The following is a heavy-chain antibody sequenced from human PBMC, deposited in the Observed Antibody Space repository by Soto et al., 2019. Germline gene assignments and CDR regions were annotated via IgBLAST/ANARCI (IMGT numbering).Heavy chain of an antibody. CDR1: GFTFSDYY. V-gene: IGHV3-11*01. J-gene: IGHJ3*02. CDR2: ISSSGSTI. Sequence: GGSLRLSCAASGFTFSDYYMSWIRQAPGKGLEWVSYISSSGSTIYYADSVKGRFTISRDNAKNSLYLQMNSLRAEDTAVYYCARSIAVAFDAFDIWGQGTMVTVSS. CDR3: ARSIAVAFDAFDI. D-gene: IGHD6-19*01.